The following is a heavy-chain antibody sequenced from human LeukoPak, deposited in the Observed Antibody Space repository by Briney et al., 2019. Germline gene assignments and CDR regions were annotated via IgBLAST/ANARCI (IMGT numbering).Heavy chain of an antibody. CDR2: IYYSGTT. J-gene: IGHJ4*02. D-gene: IGHD1-26*01. CDR1: GGSLSSPISSSSYY. V-gene: IGHV4-39*02. CDR3: ARREEISASVDH. Sequence: SETLSLTCVVSGGSLSSPISSSSYYWGWIRQPPGKGLEWIGTIYYSGTTYYNPSLKSRVTISVDTSKNDFSLNINSVTAEDTAVYYCARREEISASVDHWGQGTLVAVSS.